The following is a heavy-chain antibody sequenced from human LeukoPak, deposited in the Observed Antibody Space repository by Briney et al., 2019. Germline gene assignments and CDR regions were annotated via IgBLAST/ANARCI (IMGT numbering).Heavy chain of an antibody. J-gene: IGHJ4*02. D-gene: IGHD3-3*01. CDR2: INPSGGST. V-gene: IGHV1-46*01. Sequence: GASVKVSCKASGYTFTSYYMHWVRQAPGQGLEWMGIINPSGGSTSYAQKFQGRDTMTRDTSTSTVYMELSSLRSEDTAVYYCARESGETIFGVVPLDYWGQGTLVTVSS. CDR1: GYTFTSYY. CDR3: ARESGETIFGVVPLDY.